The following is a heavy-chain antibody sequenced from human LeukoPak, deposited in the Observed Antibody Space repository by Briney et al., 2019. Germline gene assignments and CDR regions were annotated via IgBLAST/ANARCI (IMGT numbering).Heavy chain of an antibody. CDR3: ARDDLYYDTGDYYYASYFQH. D-gene: IGHD3-22*01. V-gene: IGHV3-9*01. J-gene: IGHJ1*01. CDR1: GFTFDDYA. Sequence: GGSLRLSCAASGFTFDDYAMHWVRQAPGKGLEWVSGISWNSGSIGYADSVKGRFTISRDNAKNTLYLQMSSLRAEDTAMYYCARDDLYYDTGDYYYASYFQHWGQGTLVTVSS. CDR2: ISWNSGSI.